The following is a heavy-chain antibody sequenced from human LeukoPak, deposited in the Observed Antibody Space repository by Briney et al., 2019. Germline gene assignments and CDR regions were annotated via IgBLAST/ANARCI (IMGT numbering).Heavy chain of an antibody. D-gene: IGHD3-10*01. CDR1: GYTFTSYY. V-gene: IGHV1-2*02. CDR2: INPNSGGT. J-gene: IGHJ6*02. CDR3: ARDGVLWFGELFSGMDV. Sequence: ASVKVSCKASGYTFTSYYMHWVRQAPGQGLEWMGWINPNSGGTNYAQKFQGRVTMTRDTSISTAYMELSRLRSDDAAVYYCARDGVLWFGELFSGMDVWGQGTTVTVSS.